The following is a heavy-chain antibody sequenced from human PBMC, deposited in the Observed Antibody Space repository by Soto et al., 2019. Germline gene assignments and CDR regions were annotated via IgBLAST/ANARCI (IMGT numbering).Heavy chain of an antibody. V-gene: IGHV3-9*01. D-gene: IGHD5-12*01. CDR1: GFTFDDYA. CDR2: ISWNSGSI. Sequence: EVQLVESGGGLVQPGRSLRLSCVASGFTFDDYAMHWVRQAPGKGLEWVSDISWNSGSIAYADSVKGQFTISRDNAKNSLYLQMNSLRAEDTALYDCAKSKMATISNYFDYWGQGTLVTVSS. CDR3: AKSKMATISNYFDY. J-gene: IGHJ4*02.